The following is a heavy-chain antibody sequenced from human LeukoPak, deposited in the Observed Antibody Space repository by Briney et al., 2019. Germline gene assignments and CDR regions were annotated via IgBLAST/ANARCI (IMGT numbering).Heavy chain of an antibody. V-gene: IGHV3-23*01. J-gene: IGHJ5*02. CDR2: ISGSGGST. CDR1: GFTFSSYA. CDR3: AKDHGSGSYRWFDP. Sequence: GGSLSLSCAASGFTFSSYAMSWVRQAPGKGLEWVSAISGSGGSTYYADSVKGRFTISRDNSKNTLYLQMNSLRAEDTAVYYCAKDHGSGSYRWFDPWGQGTLVTVSS. D-gene: IGHD3-10*01.